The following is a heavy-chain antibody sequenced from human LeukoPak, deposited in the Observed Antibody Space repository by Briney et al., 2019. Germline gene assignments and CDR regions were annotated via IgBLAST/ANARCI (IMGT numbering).Heavy chain of an antibody. CDR3: ARLPNYYDSRTDY. D-gene: IGHD3-22*01. CDR1: GSSISSSSYY. J-gene: IGHJ4*02. Sequence: SETLSLTCTVSGSSISSSSYYWGWIRQPPGKGLEWIGSIYYSGSTYYNPSLKSRVTISVDTSKNQFSLKLSSVTAADTAVYYCARLPNYYDSRTDYWGQGTLVTVSS. V-gene: IGHV4-39*01. CDR2: IYYSGST.